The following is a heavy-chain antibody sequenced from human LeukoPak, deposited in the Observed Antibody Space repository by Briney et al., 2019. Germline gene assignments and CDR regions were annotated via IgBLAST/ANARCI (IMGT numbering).Heavy chain of an antibody. V-gene: IGHV3-53*04. D-gene: IGHD3-3*01. CDR3: ARSRRTTFRFLEWLASETGFDY. Sequence: GGSLRLSCAASGFTVSSNYMSWVRQAPGKGLEWVSVIYSGGSTYYADSVKGRFTISRHNSKNTLYLQMNSLRAADTAVYYCARSRRTTFRFLEWLASETGFDYWGQGTLVPVSS. CDR1: GFTVSSNY. J-gene: IGHJ4*02. CDR2: IYSGGST.